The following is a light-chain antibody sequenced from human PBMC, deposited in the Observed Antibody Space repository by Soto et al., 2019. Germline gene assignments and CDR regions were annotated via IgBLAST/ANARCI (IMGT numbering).Light chain of an antibody. Sequence: EIVLTQSPGTLSLSPGERATLSCRASQGVGYLAWYQQKPGQSPRLLLYGASNRATGVPDRFSGSGSGTDFTLTISSLEPEDFAVYYCQQRSNWPLTFGGGTKVDIK. CDR2: GAS. CDR1: QGVGY. J-gene: IGKJ4*01. V-gene: IGKV3D-11*01. CDR3: QQRSNWPLT.